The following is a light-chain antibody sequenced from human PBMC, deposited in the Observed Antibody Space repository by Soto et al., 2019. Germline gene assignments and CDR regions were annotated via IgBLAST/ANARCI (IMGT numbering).Light chain of an antibody. V-gene: IGLV2-14*01. CDR1: SSDVGGYNY. CDR3: SSYTSSSTLGVR. Sequence: QSALTQPASVSGSPGQSITISCTGTSSDVGGYNYVSWYQHHPGKAPKLMIFEISNRPSGVSNRFSGSKSGNTASLTISGLQAEDEADYYCSSYTSSSTLGVRFGGGTKLTVL. J-gene: IGLJ2*01. CDR2: EIS.